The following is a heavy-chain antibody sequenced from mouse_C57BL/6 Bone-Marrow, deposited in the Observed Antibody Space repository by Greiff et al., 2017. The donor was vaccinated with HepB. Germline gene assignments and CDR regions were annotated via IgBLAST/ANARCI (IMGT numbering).Heavy chain of an antibody. Sequence: VQLQQPGAELVKPGASVKVSCKASGYTFTSYWMHWVKQRPGQGLEWIGRIHPSDSDTNYNQKFKGKATLTVDKSSSTAYMQLSSLTSEDSAVYDCAMGSTMITYYFDYWGQGTTLTVSS. CDR2: IHPSDSDT. CDR1: GYTFTSYW. CDR3: AMGSTMITYYFDY. J-gene: IGHJ2*01. V-gene: IGHV1-74*01. D-gene: IGHD2-4*01.